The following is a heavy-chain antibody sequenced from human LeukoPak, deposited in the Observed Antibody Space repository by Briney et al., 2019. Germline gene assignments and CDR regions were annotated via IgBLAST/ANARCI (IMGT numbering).Heavy chain of an antibody. CDR1: AGSFSAYY. CDR2: INHSGST. Sequence: SETLSLTCAVYAGSFSAYYWNWIRQPPGKGLEWIGEINHSGSTNHNPSLKSRVTISVDTSKNQFSLKLSSVTAADTAVYYCARVSYYNNPEYWCFDLWGRGTLVTVSS. V-gene: IGHV4-34*01. CDR3: ARVSYYNNPEYWCFDL. J-gene: IGHJ2*01. D-gene: IGHD3-9*01.